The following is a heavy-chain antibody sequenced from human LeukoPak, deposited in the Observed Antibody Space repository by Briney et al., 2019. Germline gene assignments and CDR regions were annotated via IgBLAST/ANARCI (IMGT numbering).Heavy chain of an antibody. D-gene: IGHD6-13*01. CDR3: ARERETGYSSSWYVY. Sequence: PGGSLRLSCAASGFTFSSYSMNWVRQAPGKGLEWVSYISSSSSTIYYADSVKGRFTISRDNAKNSLYLQMNSLRAEDTAVYYCARERETGYSSSWYVYWGQGTLVTVSS. CDR2: ISSSSSTI. J-gene: IGHJ4*02. CDR1: GFTFSSYS. V-gene: IGHV3-48*01.